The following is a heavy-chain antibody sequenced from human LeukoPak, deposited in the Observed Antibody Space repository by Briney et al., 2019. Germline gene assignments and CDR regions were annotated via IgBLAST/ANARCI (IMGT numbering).Heavy chain of an antibody. CDR3: ARASGGSSWYRG. CDR1: GYTFTGYY. Sequence: ASVKVSCKASGYTFTGYYMHWVRPAPGQGLEWMGCINPNSGGTNYAQKFQGRVTMTRDTSISTAYMELSRLRSDDTAVYYCARASGGSSWYRGWGQGTLVTVSS. V-gene: IGHV1-2*02. J-gene: IGHJ4*02. D-gene: IGHD6-13*01. CDR2: INPNSGGT.